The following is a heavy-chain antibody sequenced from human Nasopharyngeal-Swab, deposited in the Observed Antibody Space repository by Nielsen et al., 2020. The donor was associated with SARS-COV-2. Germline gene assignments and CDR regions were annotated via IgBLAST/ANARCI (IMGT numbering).Heavy chain of an antibody. Sequence: ASVKVSCKTSGYTFSTYGLNWVRQAPGQGLEWMGLINTYSGNPRYAQGFTGRIVLSFDTSVSTAYLQIRSLRSEDTATYYCARESCGPLKYASDLWGQGTLVTVSS. CDR3: ARESCGPLKYASDL. CDR1: GYTFSTYG. J-gene: IGHJ3*01. V-gene: IGHV7-4-1*02. D-gene: IGHD2-21*01. CDR2: INTYSGNP.